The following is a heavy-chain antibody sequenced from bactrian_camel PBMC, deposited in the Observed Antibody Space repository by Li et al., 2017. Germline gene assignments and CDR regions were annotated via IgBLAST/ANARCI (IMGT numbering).Heavy chain of an antibody. CDR2: VDAYHKT. J-gene: IGHJ4*01. D-gene: IGHD3*01. CDR1: IDGTKATS. CDR3: AADERWGGIWNASFRTDYAY. V-gene: IGHV3S53*01. Sequence: HVQLVESGGGSVQTGGSLRLSCALSIDGTKATSMAWFRQTPGQARVGIAAVDAYHKTTYADSVKGRFTISHGCSRNTVSLQKNRLQPEDSGMYYCAADERWGGIWNASFRTDYAYWGQGTQVTVS.